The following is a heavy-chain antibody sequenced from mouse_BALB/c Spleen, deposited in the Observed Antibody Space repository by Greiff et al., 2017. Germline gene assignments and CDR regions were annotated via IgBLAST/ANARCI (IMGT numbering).Heavy chain of an antibody. CDR2: IYPGSGST. J-gene: IGHJ2*01. Sequence: LKQPGSELVRPGASVKLSCKASGYTFTSYWMHWVKQRHGQGLEWIGNIYPGSGSTNYDEKFKSKGTLTVDTSSSTAYMHLSSLTSEDSAVYYCTRLAYGSSYGFDYWGQGTTLTVSS. V-gene: IGHV1S22*01. CDR3: TRLAYGSSYGFDY. D-gene: IGHD1-1*01. CDR1: GYTFTSYW.